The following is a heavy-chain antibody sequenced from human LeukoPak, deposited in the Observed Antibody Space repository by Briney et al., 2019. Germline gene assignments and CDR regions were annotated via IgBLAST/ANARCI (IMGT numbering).Heavy chain of an antibody. CDR3: AGSAVANLDS. CDR1: GFSFSSYV. J-gene: IGHJ4*02. V-gene: IGHV3-66*01. CDR2: IHSGGAT. D-gene: IGHD3-10*01. Sequence: GGSLRLSCTASGFSFSSYVMSWVRQAPGKGLEWVSVIHSGGATYYADSVKGRFTISRDISKNALYLQMNSLRGDDTAVYYCAGSAVANLDSWGQGNLVTVSS.